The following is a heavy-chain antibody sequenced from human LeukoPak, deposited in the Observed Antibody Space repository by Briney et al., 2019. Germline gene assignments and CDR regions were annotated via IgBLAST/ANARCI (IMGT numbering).Heavy chain of an antibody. Sequence: GGSLRLSCVASGFTFSSYWMHWVRQAPRKGLVWVSRISGDGRNINYADSVRGRFTISRDNAKNTLYLQMNSLRAEDTAVYYCARGSGYSGYVAYWGQGTLVTVSS. D-gene: IGHD5-12*01. CDR3: ARGSGYSGYVAY. CDR2: ISGDGRNI. V-gene: IGHV3-74*01. CDR1: GFTFSSYW. J-gene: IGHJ4*02.